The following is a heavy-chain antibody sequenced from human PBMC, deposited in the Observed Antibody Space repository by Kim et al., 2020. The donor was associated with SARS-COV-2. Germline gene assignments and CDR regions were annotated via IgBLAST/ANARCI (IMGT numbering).Heavy chain of an antibody. CDR3: AKDGSGKMDYYYAMDV. CDR1: GYTFTGYY. V-gene: IGHV1-2*06. J-gene: IGHJ6*02. Sequence: ASVKVSCETTGYTFTGYYIHWVRQAPGQGLEWMGRINPNSGGTKLAQKFQDRVTLTGDTSIGTAYMELSRLTSDDTAVYYCAKDGSGKMDYYYAMDVWGQGTTVSVSS. D-gene: IGHD3-10*01. CDR2: INPNSGGT.